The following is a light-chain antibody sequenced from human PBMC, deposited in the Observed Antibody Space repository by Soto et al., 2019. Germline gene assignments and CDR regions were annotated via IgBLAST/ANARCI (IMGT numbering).Light chain of an antibody. Sequence: IVMTQSPAPPSVSPGERAKLSRRASQSVGTKLAWYQQTPGQAAGLLIYGASNRATGIPDRFSGSGSGTDFTLTISRLEPEDFAVDYCQQYGSSGTFGQGTKVEIK. CDR2: GAS. J-gene: IGKJ1*01. V-gene: IGKV3-20*01. CDR3: QQYGSSGT. CDR1: QSVGTK.